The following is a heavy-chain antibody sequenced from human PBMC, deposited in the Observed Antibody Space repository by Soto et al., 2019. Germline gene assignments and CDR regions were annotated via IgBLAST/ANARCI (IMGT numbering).Heavy chain of an antibody. CDR2: IYHAGSV. Sequence: QVQLRESGPGMVKSSETLSLTCAVSGYSIASGYYWAWIRQSPGKGLEWIGSIYHAGSVYYNPSLNSRVAVSLDTSKNHFSLKLTPVTAADTAVYYCARTFDYYGMDVWGQGTTVTVSS. CDR1: GYSIASGYY. CDR3: ARTFDYYGMDV. J-gene: IGHJ6*02. V-gene: IGHV4-38-2*01.